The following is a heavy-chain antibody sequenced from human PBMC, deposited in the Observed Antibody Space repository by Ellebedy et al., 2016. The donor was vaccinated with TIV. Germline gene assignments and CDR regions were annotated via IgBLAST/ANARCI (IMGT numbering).Heavy chain of an antibody. V-gene: IGHV5-51*01. J-gene: IGHJ4*02. CDR1: GHSFTSYW. CDR3: ARPPYRDCSSTSCYVY. D-gene: IGHD2-2*01. Sequence: GESLKISCKGSGHSFTSYWIGWVRQMPGKGLEWMGVIYPGDSDTRYSPSFQGQVTISADKSISTAYLQWSSLKASDTAMYYCARPPYRDCSSTSCYVYWGQGTLVTVSS. CDR2: IYPGDSDT.